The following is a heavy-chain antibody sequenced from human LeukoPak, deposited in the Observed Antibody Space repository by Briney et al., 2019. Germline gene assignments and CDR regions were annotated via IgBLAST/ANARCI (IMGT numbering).Heavy chain of an antibody. V-gene: IGHV4-59*08. D-gene: IGHD2-21*01. CDR2: VSSDGTT. J-gene: IGHJ4*02. CDR1: GDSVTSYY. Sequence: SETLSLTCSVSGDSVTSYYWSWIRQSPGKGLEWIGYVSSDGTTNYTPSLRSRVIMSVDTAKNHISLNLTPLTAADTAIYYCARLDCVGDGCYSHWGRGILVTISS. CDR3: ARLDCVGDGCYSH.